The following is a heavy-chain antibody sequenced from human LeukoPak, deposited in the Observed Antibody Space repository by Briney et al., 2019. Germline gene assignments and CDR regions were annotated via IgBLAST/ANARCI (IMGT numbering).Heavy chain of an antibody. Sequence: GGSLRLSCEASGFTFSSYAVTWVRQAPGKGLEWVSAITNSGGGTYYADSVKGRFTISRDNSKNTLYLQMNSLKAEDTAVYYCVKFVGAKGYWGQGTLVTVSS. D-gene: IGHD1-26*01. CDR2: ITNSGGGT. V-gene: IGHV3-23*01. CDR3: VKFVGAKGY. J-gene: IGHJ4*02. CDR1: GFTFSSYA.